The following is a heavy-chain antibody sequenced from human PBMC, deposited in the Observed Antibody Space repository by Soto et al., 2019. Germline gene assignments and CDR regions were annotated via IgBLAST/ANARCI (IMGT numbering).Heavy chain of an antibody. V-gene: IGHV3-43*01. J-gene: IGHJ6*02. D-gene: IGHD5-12*01. CDR1: GFPFDDYT. Sequence: EVQLVESGGAVVQPGGSLRLSCAASGFPFDDYTMHWVRQAPGKGLEWVSLISWDGGSTDYADSVKGRFTISRDNSKKSLFLEMNSLRTEDTALYCCARDGYDYHYYYGLDVWGQGTTVTVSS. CDR2: ISWDGGST. CDR3: ARDGYDYHYYYGLDV.